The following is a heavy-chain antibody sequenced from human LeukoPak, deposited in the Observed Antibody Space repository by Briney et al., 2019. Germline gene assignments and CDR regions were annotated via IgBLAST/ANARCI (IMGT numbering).Heavy chain of an antibody. J-gene: IGHJ6*03. CDR2: ISSSSSYI. CDR1: GFTFSSYS. V-gene: IGHV3-21*01. D-gene: IGHD1-7*01. Sequence: GGSLRLSCAASGFTFSSYSMNWVRQAPGKGLEWVSSISSSSSYIYYADSVKGRFTISRDNAKNSLYLQMNSLRAEDTAVYYCARAYEELGYYYMDVWGKGTTVTVSS. CDR3: ARAYEELGYYYMDV.